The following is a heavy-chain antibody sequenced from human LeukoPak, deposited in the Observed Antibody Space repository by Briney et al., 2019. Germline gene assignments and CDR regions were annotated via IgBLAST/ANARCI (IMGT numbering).Heavy chain of an antibody. Sequence: SETLSLTCTVSGGSISTGGYYWSWIRQPPGKGLEWIGYIYFSGSTYYNPSLKSRVTISVDTSKNQFSLNLSSLTAADTAVYYCARDYGRHHLDYWGQGTLVTVSS. CDR3: ARDYGRHHLDY. D-gene: IGHD4-17*01. CDR1: GGSISTGGYY. J-gene: IGHJ4*02. V-gene: IGHV4-30-4*01. CDR2: IYFSGST.